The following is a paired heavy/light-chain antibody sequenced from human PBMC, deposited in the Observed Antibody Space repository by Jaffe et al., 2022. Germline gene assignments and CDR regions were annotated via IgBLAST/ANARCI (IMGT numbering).Heavy chain of an antibody. CDR1: GFTFSNYW. Sequence: EVQFVESGGGLVQPGGSLRLSCAASGFTFSNYWMAWVRQSPEKGLEWVANINGNGGAKSYLDSVKGRFTISRDNAKNSVFLQMDSLRAEDTAVYYCARDLGYGGHDFGSWGQGTLVTVSS. V-gene: IGHV3-7*01. J-gene: IGHJ5*01. D-gene: IGHD5-12*01. CDR2: INGNGGAK. CDR3: ARDLGYGGHDFGS.
Light chain of an antibody. CDR2: ENN. V-gene: IGLV1-51*02. Sequence: QSVLTQPPSVSAAPGQKVTISCSGSSSDIGSHYVSWYQQLPGTAPKLLIYENNKRPSGIPDRFSGSKSGTSATLGITGLQTGDEAEYFCATLDGNVIAYVFATGTKVTVL. J-gene: IGLJ1*01. CDR1: SSDIGSHY. CDR3: ATLDGNVIAYV.